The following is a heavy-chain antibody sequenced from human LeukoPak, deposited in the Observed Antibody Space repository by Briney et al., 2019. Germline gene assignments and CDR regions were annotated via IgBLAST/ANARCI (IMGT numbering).Heavy chain of an antibody. CDR3: AKEAPYYDILTGYPPHDY. CDR1: GFTFSSYG. V-gene: IGHV3-30*02. Sequence: GGSLRLSCAASGFTFSSYGMHWVRQAPGKGLEWVAFIRYDGSNKYYADSVKGRFTISRDNSKNTLYLQMNSLRAEDTAVYYCAKEAPYYDILTGYPPHDYWGQGTLVTVSS. CDR2: IRYDGSNK. J-gene: IGHJ4*02. D-gene: IGHD3-9*01.